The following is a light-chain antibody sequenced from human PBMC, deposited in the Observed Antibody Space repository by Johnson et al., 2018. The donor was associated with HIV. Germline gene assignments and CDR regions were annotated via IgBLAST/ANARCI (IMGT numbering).Light chain of an antibody. V-gene: IGLV1-51*01. CDR3: GTWGWV. Sequence: QSVLTQPPSVSAAPGQKVTISCSGSSSNIGNNYVSWYQQLPGTAPKLLIYDNNKRPSGIPDRFSGSKSGTSATLGITGLQTGDEADYYCGTWGWVFGTGTKVTVL. CDR1: SSNIGNNY. CDR2: DNN. J-gene: IGLJ1*01.